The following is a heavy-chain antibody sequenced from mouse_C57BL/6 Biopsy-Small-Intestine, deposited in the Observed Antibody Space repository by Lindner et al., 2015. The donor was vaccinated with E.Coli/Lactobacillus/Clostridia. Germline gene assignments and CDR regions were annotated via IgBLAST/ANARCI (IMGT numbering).Heavy chain of an antibody. CDR1: GYTFTSYT. J-gene: IGHJ2*01. D-gene: IGHD2-1*01. Sequence: VQLQESGAELARPGASVKMSCKASGYTFTSYTMHWVKQRPGQGLEWIGYINPSSGYTKYNQKFKDKATLTADKSSSTAYMQLSSLTSEDSAVYYCARPPLGTTDYFDYWGQGTTLTVSS. CDR2: INPSSGYT. V-gene: IGHV1-4*01. CDR3: ARPPLGTTDYFDY.